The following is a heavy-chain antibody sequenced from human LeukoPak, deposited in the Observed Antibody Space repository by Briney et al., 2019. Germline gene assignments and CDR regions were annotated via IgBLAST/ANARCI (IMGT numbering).Heavy chain of an antibody. D-gene: IGHD3-3*01. CDR3: AKDHDFWSGYSDY. V-gene: IGHV3-23*01. Sequence: GGSLRLSCAASGFTFSAYAMSCVRQAPGKGLEWVSDISGNGGSTYYADSVKGRFTISRDNSKNTLYLQMNSLRAEDTAVYYCAKDHDFWSGYSDYWGQGTLVTVSS. CDR1: GFTFSAYA. J-gene: IGHJ4*02. CDR2: ISGNGGST.